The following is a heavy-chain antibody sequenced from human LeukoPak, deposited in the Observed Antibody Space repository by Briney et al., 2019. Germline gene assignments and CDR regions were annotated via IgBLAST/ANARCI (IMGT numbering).Heavy chain of an antibody. D-gene: IGHD3-22*01. J-gene: IGHJ4*02. CDR2: TRNKVNSYTT. Sequence: GGSLRLSCAASGFTFSDHSMDWVRQAPGKGLEWVGRTRNKVNSYTTEYAASVKGRFTISRDDSKDSLYLQMNSLKTEDTAVYYCARDSSGYFCLDYWGQGTLVTVSS. CDR1: GFTFSDHS. V-gene: IGHV3-72*01. CDR3: ARDSSGYFCLDY.